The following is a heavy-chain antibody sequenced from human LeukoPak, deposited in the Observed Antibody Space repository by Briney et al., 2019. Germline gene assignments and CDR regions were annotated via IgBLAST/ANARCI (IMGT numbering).Heavy chain of an antibody. CDR2: ISGSGGST. CDR3: AKDFGIVATTDY. J-gene: IGHJ4*02. CDR1: GFTFGVYW. D-gene: IGHD5-12*01. V-gene: IGHV3-23*01. Sequence: PGGSLRLSCAASGFTFGVYWMSWVRQAPGKGLEWVSAISGSGGSTYYADSVKGRFTISRDNSKNTLYLQMNSLRAEDTAVYYCAKDFGIVATTDYWGQGTLVTVSS.